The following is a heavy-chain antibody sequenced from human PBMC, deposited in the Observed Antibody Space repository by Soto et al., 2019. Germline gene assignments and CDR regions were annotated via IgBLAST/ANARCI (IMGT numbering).Heavy chain of an antibody. Sequence: PGGSLRLSCAASVFAFSSHPMRWVRQAPEKGLEWVAGISDGGDLTYNADSVRGRFTISRDNSRNTLYLQMNSLRAEDTAVYYCARRVIGSSRAFDIWGQGTMVTVSS. J-gene: IGHJ3*02. D-gene: IGHD3-10*01. CDR1: VFAFSSHP. V-gene: IGHV3-23*01. CDR2: ISDGGDLT. CDR3: ARRVIGSSRAFDI.